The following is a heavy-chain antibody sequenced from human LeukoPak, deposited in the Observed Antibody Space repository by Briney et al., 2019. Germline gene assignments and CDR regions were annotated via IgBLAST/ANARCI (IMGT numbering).Heavy chain of an antibody. CDR1: GGSFSGYY. D-gene: IGHD3-22*01. Sequence: SETLSLTCAVYGGSFSGYYWSWIRQPPGKGLEWIGEINHSGSTNYNPSLKSRVTISVDTSKNQFSLKLSSVTAADTAVYYCARGVIYYYMDVWGKGTTVTVSS. CDR2: INHSGST. J-gene: IGHJ6*03. CDR3: ARGVIYYYMDV. V-gene: IGHV4-34*01.